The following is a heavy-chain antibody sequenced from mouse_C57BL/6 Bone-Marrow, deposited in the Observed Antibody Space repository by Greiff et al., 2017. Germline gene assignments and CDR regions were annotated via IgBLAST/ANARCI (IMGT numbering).Heavy chain of an antibody. CDR1: GYAFTNYL. D-gene: IGHD3-3*01. CDR3: ARDDSYFFFDY. Sequence: VQVVESGAELVRPGTSVKVSCKASGYAFTNYLIEWVKQRPGQGLEWIGVINPGSGGTNYNEKFKGKATLTADKSSSTAYMQLSSLTSEDSAVYFCARDDSYFFFDYGGQGTTLTVSS. CDR2: INPGSGGT. V-gene: IGHV1-54*01. J-gene: IGHJ2*01.